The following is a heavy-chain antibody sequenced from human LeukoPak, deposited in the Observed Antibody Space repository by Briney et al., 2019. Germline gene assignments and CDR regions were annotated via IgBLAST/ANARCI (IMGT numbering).Heavy chain of an antibody. CDR3: ARWAYCSSPSCYGFDP. J-gene: IGHJ5*02. CDR2: IYYSGST. CDR1: GGSISTYY. V-gene: IGHV4-59*01. D-gene: IGHD2-2*01. Sequence: SETLSLTCTVSGGSISTYYWSWIRQPPGKGLEWIGYIYYSGSTNYNPPLKSRVTISVDTSKNQFSLKLTSVTAADTAIYYCARWAYCSSPSCYGFDPWGQGTLVTVSS.